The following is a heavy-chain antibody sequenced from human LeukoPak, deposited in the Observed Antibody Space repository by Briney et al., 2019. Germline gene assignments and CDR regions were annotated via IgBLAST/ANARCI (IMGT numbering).Heavy chain of an antibody. CDR3: ASGRSGYYKYYFDD. J-gene: IGHJ4*02. Sequence: ESLEMSCKGSGYSCTSYWMGWAGQMPGKGLEWMGIIYPGDSDTRYSPSFQGQVTISADKSISTAYLQWSSLTASDTAMDYCASGRSGYYKYYFDDWGQGTLVTVSS. D-gene: IGHD3-22*01. V-gene: IGHV5-51*01. CDR1: GYSCTSYW. CDR2: IYPGDSDT.